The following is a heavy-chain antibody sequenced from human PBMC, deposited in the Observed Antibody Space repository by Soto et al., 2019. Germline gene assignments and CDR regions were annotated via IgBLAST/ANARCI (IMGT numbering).Heavy chain of an antibody. CDR1: GFTFSSYS. J-gene: IGHJ4*02. D-gene: IGHD3-3*01. CDR2: ISSSSSYI. Sequence: GGSLRLSCAASGFTFSSYSMNWVRQAPGKGLEWVSSISSSSSYIYYADSVKGRFTISRDNAKNSLYLQMNSLRAEDTAVYYCARVPYDLWSGYYRFKNYFDYWGQGTLVTVSS. V-gene: IGHV3-21*01. CDR3: ARVPYDLWSGYYRFKNYFDY.